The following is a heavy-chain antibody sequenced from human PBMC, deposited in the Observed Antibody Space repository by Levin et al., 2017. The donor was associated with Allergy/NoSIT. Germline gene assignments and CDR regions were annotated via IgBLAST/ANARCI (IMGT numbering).Heavy chain of an antibody. V-gene: IGHV3-33*01. CDR2: IWYDGSNK. Sequence: GGSLRLSCAASGFTFSSYGMHWVRQAPGKGLEWVAVIWYDGSNKYYADSVKGRFTISRDNSKNTLYLQMNSLRAEDTAVYYCARSEKVVIRPPATPRYYDYGMDVWGQGTTVTVSS. CDR3: ARSEKVVIRPPATPRYYDYGMDV. D-gene: IGHD3-22*01. CDR1: GFTFSSYG. J-gene: IGHJ6*02.